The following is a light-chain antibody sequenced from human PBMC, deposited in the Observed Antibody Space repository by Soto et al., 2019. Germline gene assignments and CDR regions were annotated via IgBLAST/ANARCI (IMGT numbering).Light chain of an antibody. J-gene: IGKJ1*01. Sequence: EIVLTQSPGTLSLSPGERATLSCRASQSVSSSHLAWYQQKPGQAPRLLIYSASSRATGIPDRFSGSGSGTDFTLTISRLEPEDFAVYYCQRYGGFGQGTKLAIK. V-gene: IGKV3-20*01. CDR3: QRYGG. CDR2: SAS. CDR1: QSVSSSH.